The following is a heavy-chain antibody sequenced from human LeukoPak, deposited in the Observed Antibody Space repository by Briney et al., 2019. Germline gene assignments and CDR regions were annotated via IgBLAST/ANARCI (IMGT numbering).Heavy chain of an antibody. Sequence: SETLSLTCTVSGGSISSYYWSWIRQPPGKGLEWIGHIYYSGSTNYNPSLKSRVTISVDTSKNQFSLKLSSVTAADTAMYYCARVGGYSDPDLPYYYYMDVWGKGTTVTVSS. CDR2: IYYSGST. D-gene: IGHD4-11*01. V-gene: IGHV4-59*01. CDR1: GGSISSYY. J-gene: IGHJ6*03. CDR3: ARVGGYSDPDLPYYYYMDV.